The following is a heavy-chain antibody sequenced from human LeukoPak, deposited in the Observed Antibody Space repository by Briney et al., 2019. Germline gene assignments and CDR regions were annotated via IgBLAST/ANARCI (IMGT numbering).Heavy chain of an antibody. D-gene: IGHD3-3*01. Sequence: GGSLRLSCAASGFTVSSNYMSWVRQAPGKGLEWVSVIYSGGSTYYADSVKGRFTISRDNSKNTLYLQMNSLRAEDTAVYYCARDDGLRFLEVVWGKGTTVTVSS. CDR2: IYSGGST. CDR1: GFTVSSNY. J-gene: IGHJ6*04. CDR3: ARDDGLRFLEVV. V-gene: IGHV3-53*01.